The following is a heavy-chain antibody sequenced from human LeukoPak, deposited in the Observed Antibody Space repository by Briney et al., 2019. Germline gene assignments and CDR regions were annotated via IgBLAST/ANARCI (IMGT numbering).Heavy chain of an antibody. J-gene: IGHJ6*02. Sequence: SETLSLTCTVSGGSISSSSYYWGWIRQPPGKGLEWIGSIYYSGSTYYNPSLKSRVTISVDTSKNQFSLKLSSVTAADTAVYYCARVRRYYYGSGTFFLDAWGQGTTVTVSS. V-gene: IGHV4-39*07. CDR1: GGSISSSSYY. CDR3: ARVRRYYYGSGTFFLDA. CDR2: IYYSGST. D-gene: IGHD3-10*01.